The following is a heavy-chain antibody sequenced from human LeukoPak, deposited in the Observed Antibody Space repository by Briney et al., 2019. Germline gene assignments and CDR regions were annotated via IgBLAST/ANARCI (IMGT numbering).Heavy chain of an antibody. V-gene: IGHV3-21*01. D-gene: IGHD3-10*01. CDR3: ARSYGSGSYAAFDY. CDR1: GFTFSSYS. J-gene: IGHJ4*02. CDR2: ISSSSSYI. Sequence: GGSLRLFCAASGFTFSSYSMNWVRQAPGKGREWVSSISSSSSYIYYADSVKGRFTISRDNAKNSLYLQMNSLRAEDTAVYYCARSYGSGSYAAFDYWGQGTLVTVSS.